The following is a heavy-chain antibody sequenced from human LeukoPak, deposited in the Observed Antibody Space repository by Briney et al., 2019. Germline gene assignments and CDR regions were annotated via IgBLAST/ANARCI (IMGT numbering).Heavy chain of an antibody. J-gene: IGHJ4*02. V-gene: IGHV1-69*13. CDR3: AREPTLSYYYGNYFDY. CDR1: GYTFTSYG. D-gene: IGHD3-10*01. Sequence: GASVKVSCKASGYTFTSYGISWVRQAPGQGLEWMGGIIPIFGTANYAQKFQGRVTITADESTSTAYMGLSSLRSEDTAVYYCAREPTLSYYYGNYFDYWGQGTLVTVSS. CDR2: IIPIFGTA.